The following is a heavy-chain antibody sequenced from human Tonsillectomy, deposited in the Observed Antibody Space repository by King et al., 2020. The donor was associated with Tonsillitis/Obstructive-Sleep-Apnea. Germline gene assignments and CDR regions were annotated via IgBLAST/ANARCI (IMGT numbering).Heavy chain of an antibody. CDR2: IDHSGST. V-gene: IGHV4-34*01. J-gene: IGHJ4*02. Sequence: QVQLQQWGAGLLKPSETLSLTCAVYGGSFSGYYWNWIRQPPGKGLEWIGEIDHSGSTNYNPSLKSRVTISEDTSKNQFSLKLSSVTAADTAVYYCAREKGAALDYWAKGTLVPASS. CDR1: GGSFSGYY. D-gene: IGHD6-13*01. CDR3: AREKGAALDY.